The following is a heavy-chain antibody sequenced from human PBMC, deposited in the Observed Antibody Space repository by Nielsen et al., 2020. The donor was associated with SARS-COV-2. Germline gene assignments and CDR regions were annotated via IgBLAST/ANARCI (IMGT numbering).Heavy chain of an antibody. V-gene: IGHV4-31*03. D-gene: IGHD2-15*01. CDR3: ARHGGYCTGGSCHGDYQYMDV. CDR1: GGSISSSAGYY. Sequence: SETLSLTCTVSGGSISSSAGYYWTWIRQHPGKGLEWIGNIYYSGSTYYNASLRSRFTISLDTSKNQFSLRVTSVTAADTAVYYCARHGGYCTGGSCHGDYQYMDVWGNGTPVTVSS. J-gene: IGHJ6*03. CDR2: IYYSGST.